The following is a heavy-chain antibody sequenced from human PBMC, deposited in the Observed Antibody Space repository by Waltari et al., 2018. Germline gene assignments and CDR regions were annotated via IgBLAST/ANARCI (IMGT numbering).Heavy chain of an antibody. V-gene: IGHV3-74*01. J-gene: IGHJ6*02. CDR1: GFTFSSYW. CDR3: ARHRPGGYGMDV. D-gene: IGHD2-15*01. CDR2: ISTDDSRI. Sequence: QLVESGGGLVQPGGSLRLSCAAPGFTFSSYWMQGVRQVPGKGLEWVSGISTDDSRIRYADSVKGRFTISRDNPKNTLYLQLNSLRAEDSAVYFCARHRPGGYGMDVWGRGTTVTVSS.